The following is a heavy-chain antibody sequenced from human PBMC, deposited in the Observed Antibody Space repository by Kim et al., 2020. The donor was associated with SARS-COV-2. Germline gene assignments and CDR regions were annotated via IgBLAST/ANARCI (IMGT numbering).Heavy chain of an antibody. Sequence: SETLSLTCAVYGGSFSGYYWSWIRQPPGKGLEWIGEINHSGSTNYNPSLKSRVTISVDTSKNQFSLKLSSVTAADTAVYYCARSGGPDSGSYGPDDAFDIWGQGTMVTVSS. J-gene: IGHJ3*02. CDR3: ARSGGPDSGSYGPDDAFDI. D-gene: IGHD1-26*01. V-gene: IGHV4-34*01. CDR1: GGSFSGYY. CDR2: INHSGST.